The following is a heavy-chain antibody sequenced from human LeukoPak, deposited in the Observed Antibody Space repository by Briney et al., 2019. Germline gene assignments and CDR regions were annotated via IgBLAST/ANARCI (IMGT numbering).Heavy chain of an antibody. Sequence: PSETLSLTCAVSGGSISVRNYYWGWIRQPPGEGLEWIASIHYSGSTHYNPSLKSRVTISVDTSKNQFSLKLSSVTAADTAVYYCVRLASGLIDYWGQGTLVTVSS. D-gene: IGHD6-19*01. CDR3: VRLASGLIDY. CDR2: IHYSGST. J-gene: IGHJ4*02. V-gene: IGHV4-39*01. CDR1: GGSISVRNYY.